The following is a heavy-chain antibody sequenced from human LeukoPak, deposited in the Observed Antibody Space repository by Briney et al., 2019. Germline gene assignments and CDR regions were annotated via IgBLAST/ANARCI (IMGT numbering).Heavy chain of an antibody. J-gene: IGHJ4*02. V-gene: IGHV3-30*02. Sequence: GGSLRLSCATSAFSFNTYGMHWVRQAPGKGLQWVAFIRYNGNDQYYADSVKGRFTISRDNAKKTLFLQMNSLRAEDTGVYYCARGPAANSGNYYVGDYWGQGTLVTVSS. CDR2: IRYNGNDQ. CDR3: ARGPAANSGNYYVGDY. CDR1: AFSFNTYG. D-gene: IGHD1-26*01.